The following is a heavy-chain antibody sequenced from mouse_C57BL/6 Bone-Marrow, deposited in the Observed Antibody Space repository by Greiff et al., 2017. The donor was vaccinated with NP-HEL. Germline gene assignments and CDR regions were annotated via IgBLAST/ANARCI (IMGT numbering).Heavy chain of an antibody. CDR3: ARDGYYGPFAY. D-gene: IGHD2-3*01. CDR2: ISNGGGST. V-gene: IGHV5-12*01. CDR1: GFTFSDYY. J-gene: IGHJ3*01. Sequence: EVKVVESGGGLVQPGGSLKLSCAASGFTFSDYYMYWVRQTPEKRLEWVAYISNGGGSTYYPDTVKGRFTISRDNAQNILYLQSSRLKSEDTAMYYCARDGYYGPFAYWGQGTLVTVSA.